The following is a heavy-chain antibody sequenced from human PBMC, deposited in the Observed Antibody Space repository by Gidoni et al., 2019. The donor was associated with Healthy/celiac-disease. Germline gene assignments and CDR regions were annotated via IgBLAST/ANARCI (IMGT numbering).Heavy chain of an antibody. J-gene: IGHJ4*02. CDR3: AREAAIFGVVTYYFDY. CDR2: ILPIFSTA. Sequence: QAQLLQSGAAVKKPGSQVKVSCKASGGTFSSYAISWVRQAPGQGLEWKGGILPIFSTANYAQKFQGRVTITADKSTSTAYMELSSLRSEDTAVYYCAREAAIFGVVTYYFDYWGQGTLVTVSS. CDR1: GGTFSSYA. D-gene: IGHD3-3*01. V-gene: IGHV1-69*06.